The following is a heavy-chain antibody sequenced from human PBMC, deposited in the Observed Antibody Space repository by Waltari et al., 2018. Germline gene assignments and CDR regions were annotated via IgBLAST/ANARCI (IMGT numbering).Heavy chain of an antibody. CDR1: GGSISSYY. D-gene: IGHD4-17*01. CDR3: ARGVTTYSGYFDY. CDR2: IYYSGST. Sequence: QVQLQESGPGLVKPSETLSLTCTVSGGSISSYYWSWIRQPPGKGLEWIGYIYYSGSTNYNPSLKSRVTISVDKSKNQFSLKLSSVTAADTAVYYCARGVTTYSGYFDYWGQGTLVTVSS. J-gene: IGHJ4*02. V-gene: IGHV4-59*12.